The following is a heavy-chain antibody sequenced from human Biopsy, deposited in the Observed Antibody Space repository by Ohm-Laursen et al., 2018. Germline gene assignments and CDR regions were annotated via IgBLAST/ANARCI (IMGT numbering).Heavy chain of an antibody. CDR3: AKDRYNYTPIGGFSMDV. CDR1: GFTFNNYG. V-gene: IGHV3-30*18. CDR2: IFYDGSNT. D-gene: IGHD5-18*01. Sequence: SLRLSRSASGFTFNNYGMRWVRQAPGKGLEWVAFIFYDGSNTYYADSVKGRFTISRDNSRDTLYLQMSSLRAEDTAVYYCAKDRYNYTPIGGFSMDVWGQGTTVTVSS. J-gene: IGHJ6*02.